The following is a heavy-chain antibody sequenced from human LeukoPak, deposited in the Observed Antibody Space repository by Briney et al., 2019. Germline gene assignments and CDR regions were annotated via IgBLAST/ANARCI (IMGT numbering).Heavy chain of an antibody. D-gene: IGHD4-11*01. Sequence: PGGSLRLSCAASGFSFSSYSMNWVRQAPGKGLEYVSYTSSGSGTIYYADSVQGRFTISRDNAKNSLYLQMNSLSAEDTAVYYCARAQKYSYDAFDIWGQGTMVTVSS. CDR2: TSSGSGTI. CDR1: GFSFSSYS. J-gene: IGHJ3*02. CDR3: ARAQKYSYDAFDI. V-gene: IGHV3-48*04.